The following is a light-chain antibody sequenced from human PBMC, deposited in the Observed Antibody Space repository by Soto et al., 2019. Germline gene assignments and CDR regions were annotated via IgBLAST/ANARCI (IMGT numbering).Light chain of an antibody. V-gene: IGLV2-8*01. J-gene: IGLJ1*01. CDR2: EVN. CDR1: SSDVGGYKY. Sequence: QSALTQPPSASGSPGQSVTISCTGTSSDVGGYKYVSWYQQHPGKAPKLMIFEVNKRPSGVPDRFSGSKSGNTASLTVSGLQAEGEGDYYCSSYAGINNLGVFGTGTKLTVL. CDR3: SSYAGINNLGV.